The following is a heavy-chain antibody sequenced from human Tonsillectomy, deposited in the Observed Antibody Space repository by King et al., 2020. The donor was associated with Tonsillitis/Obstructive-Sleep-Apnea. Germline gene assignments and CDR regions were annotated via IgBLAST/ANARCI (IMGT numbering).Heavy chain of an antibody. CDR1: GFTFSNAW. Sequence: VQLVESGGGLVKPGGSLRLSCAASGFTFSNAWMSWVRQAPGKGLEGCGRIKSKTDGGTTDYAAPVKGRVTIPRDDSKNTLYLQMNSLKTEDTAVYYCTIHGGSFDYWGQGTLVTVSS. CDR2: IKSKTDGGTT. D-gene: IGHD3-10*01. V-gene: IGHV3-15*01. J-gene: IGHJ4*02. CDR3: TIHGGSFDY.